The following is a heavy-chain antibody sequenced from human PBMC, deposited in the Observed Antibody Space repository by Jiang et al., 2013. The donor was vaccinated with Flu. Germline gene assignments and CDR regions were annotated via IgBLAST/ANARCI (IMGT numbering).Heavy chain of an antibody. CDR1: GGSISSSSYY. CDR2: IYYSGST. D-gene: IGHD6-13*01. CDR3: ARREEQQLGYFDY. Sequence: GPGLVKPSETLSLTCTVSGGSISSSSYYWGWIRQPPGKGLEWIGSIYYSGSTYYNPSLKSRVTISVDTSKNQFSLKLSSVTAADTAVYYCARREEQQLGYFDYWGQGTLVTVSS. V-gene: IGHV4-39*01. J-gene: IGHJ4*02.